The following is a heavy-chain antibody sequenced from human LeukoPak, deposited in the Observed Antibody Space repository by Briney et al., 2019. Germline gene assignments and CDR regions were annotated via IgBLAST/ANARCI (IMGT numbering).Heavy chain of an antibody. J-gene: IGHJ6*03. CDR1: GFTFSSYS. V-gene: IGHV3-73*01. CDR3: TRQIDPSFYNWNAGFYYYYMDV. Sequence: GGSLRLSCAASGFTFSSYSMNWVRQASGEGLEWVGRIRSKANSYATAYAASVKGRFTISRDDSKNTAYLQMNSLKTEDTAVYYCTRQIDPSFYNWNAGFYYYYMDVWGKGTTVTVSS. D-gene: IGHD1-20*01. CDR2: IRSKANSYAT.